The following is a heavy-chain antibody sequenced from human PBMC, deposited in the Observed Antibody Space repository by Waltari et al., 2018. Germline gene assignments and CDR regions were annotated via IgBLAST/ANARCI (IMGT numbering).Heavy chain of an antibody. CDR3: ARRFDS. CDR1: GFTLSSYG. V-gene: IGHV3-48*03. Sequence: EVQLVESGGGLVQPGGPLRLSCAASGFTLSSYGMNWVGQATGKGLEWVSYISSSGSTINYADSVKGRFTISRDNAKNSLYLQMNSLRAEDTAVYHCARRFDSWGQGTLVTVSS. CDR2: ISSSGSTI. J-gene: IGHJ4*02.